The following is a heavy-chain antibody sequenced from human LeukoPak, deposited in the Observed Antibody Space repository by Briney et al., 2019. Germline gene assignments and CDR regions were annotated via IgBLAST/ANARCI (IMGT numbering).Heavy chain of an antibody. CDR1: GFTFSSYW. V-gene: IGHV3-7*01. D-gene: IGHD6-19*01. J-gene: IGHJ4*02. CDR3: FGGSGWLFDY. CDR2: IKQDGSEK. Sequence: GGSLRLSCAASGFTFSSYWMNWVRQAPGKGLEWVANIKQDGSEKYYVDPVKGRFTISRDNAKNSVYLQMNSLRAEDTAVYYCFGGSGWLFDYWGQGTLVTVSS.